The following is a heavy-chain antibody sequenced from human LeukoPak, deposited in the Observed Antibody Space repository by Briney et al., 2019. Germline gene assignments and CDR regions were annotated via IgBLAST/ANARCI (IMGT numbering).Heavy chain of an antibody. D-gene: IGHD2-2*01. CDR3: ARGAVPAAMPFDY. V-gene: IGHV4-59*01. CDR1: GGSISSYY. J-gene: IGHJ4*02. CDR2: IYYSGST. Sequence: SETLSLTCTVSGGSISSYYWSWIRQPPGKGLEWIGYIYYSGSTNYNPSLKSRVTISVDTSKNQFSLKLSSVTAADTAVYYCARGAVPAAMPFDYWGQGTLVTVSS.